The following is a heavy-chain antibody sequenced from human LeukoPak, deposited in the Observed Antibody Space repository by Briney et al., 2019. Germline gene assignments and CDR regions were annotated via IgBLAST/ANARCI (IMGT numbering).Heavy chain of an antibody. J-gene: IGHJ4*02. CDR1: GFTFDDYA. Sequence: TGGSLRLSCAASGFTFDDYAMHWVRQAPGKGLEWVSGISWNSGSIGYADSVKGRFTISRDNSKNTVYLQMNSLRAEDTAVYYCARGGTTVTTFDYWGQGTLVTVSS. D-gene: IGHD4-17*01. CDR2: ISWNSGSI. CDR3: ARGGTTVTTFDY. V-gene: IGHV3-9*01.